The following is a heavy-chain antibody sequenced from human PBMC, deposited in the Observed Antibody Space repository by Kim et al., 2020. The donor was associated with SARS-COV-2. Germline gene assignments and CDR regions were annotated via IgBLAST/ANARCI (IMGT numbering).Heavy chain of an antibody. J-gene: IGHJ6*02. D-gene: IGHD2-2*01. CDR1: GYSFTSYW. V-gene: IGHV5-10-1*01. Sequence: GESLKISCKGSGYSFTSYWISWVRQMPGKGLEWMGRIDPSDSYTNYSPSFQGHVTISADKSISTAYPQWSSLKASDTAMYYCASNKAGYCSSTSCLSRGYYYYGMDVWGQGTTVTVSS. CDR3: ASNKAGYCSSTSCLSRGYYYYGMDV. CDR2: IDPSDSYT.